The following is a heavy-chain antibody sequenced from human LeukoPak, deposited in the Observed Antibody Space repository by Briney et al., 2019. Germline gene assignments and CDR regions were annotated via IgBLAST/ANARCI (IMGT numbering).Heavy chain of an antibody. CDR3: ATLGKQLARRLLNGCYFDY. V-gene: IGHV3-30-3*01. D-gene: IGHD6-6*01. Sequence: PGGSLRLSCAASGFTFSSYAMHWVRQAPGKGLEWVAVISYDGSNKYYADSVKGRFTISRDNSKNTLYLQMNSLRAEDTAVYYCATLGKQLARRLLNGCYFDYWGQGTLVTVSS. CDR1: GFTFSSYA. J-gene: IGHJ4*02. CDR2: ISYDGSNK.